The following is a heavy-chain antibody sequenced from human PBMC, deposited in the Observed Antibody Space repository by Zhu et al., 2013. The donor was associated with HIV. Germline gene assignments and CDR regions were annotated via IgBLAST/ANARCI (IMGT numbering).Heavy chain of an antibody. D-gene: IGHD5-18*01. V-gene: IGHV1-18*01. CDR2: ISIYLDFT. CDR1: GYLLTNYG. Sequence: QLEQSGAEVKRPGASVRVSCKASGYLLTNYGISWVRQAPGQGLEWMGWISIYLDFTIYARSFQGRVTMTTNTSTTTAYMELKSLTSDDTAVYYCARAPGRRGSVDTPMVFDYWGQGTLVIVSS. J-gene: IGHJ4*02. CDR3: ARAPGRRGSVDTPMVFDY.